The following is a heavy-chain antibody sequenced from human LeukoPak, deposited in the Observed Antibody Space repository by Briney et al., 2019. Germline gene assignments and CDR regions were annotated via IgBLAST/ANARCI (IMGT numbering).Heavy chain of an antibody. CDR3: AREYSSGWLYYFDY. V-gene: IGHV1-18*01. D-gene: IGHD6-19*01. CDR1: GYTFTSYG. J-gene: IGHJ4*02. CDR2: ISAYNGNT. Sequence: GASLKLSCKASGYTFTSYGISWVRQAPGQGLEWMGWISAYNGNTNYAQKLQGRVTMTTDTSTSTAYMELRRLRSDDTAVYCCAREYSSGWLYYFDYWGQGTLVTVSS.